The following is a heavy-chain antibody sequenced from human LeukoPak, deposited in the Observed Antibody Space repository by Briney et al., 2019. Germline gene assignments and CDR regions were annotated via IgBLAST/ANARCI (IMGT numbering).Heavy chain of an antibody. CDR2: ISYDGSNK. CDR1: GFTFSSYG. D-gene: IGHD3-10*01. CDR3: AKGYYGSGSYLDY. V-gene: IGHV3-30*18. Sequence: GGSMRLSCAASGFTFSSYGMHWVRQAPGKGLEWVAVISYDGSNKYYADSVKGRFTISRDNSKNTLYLQMNSLRAEDTAVYYCAKGYYGSGSYLDYWGQGTLVTVSS. J-gene: IGHJ4*02.